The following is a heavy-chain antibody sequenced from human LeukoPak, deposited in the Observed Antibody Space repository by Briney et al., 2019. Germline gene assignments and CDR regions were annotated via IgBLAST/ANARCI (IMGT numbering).Heavy chain of an antibody. CDR3: TRDRSGYYYNWFDP. J-gene: IGHJ5*02. D-gene: IGHD3-22*01. CDR2: IRSKAYGGTT. Sequence: GSLRLSCTASGFTFGDYTMNWVRQAPGKGLEWVGFIRSKAYGGTTEYAASVKGRFTISRDDSKTIAYLQMNSLKTEDTALYYCTRDRSGYYYNWFDPWGQATLVTVSS. V-gene: IGHV3-49*04. CDR1: GFTFGDYT.